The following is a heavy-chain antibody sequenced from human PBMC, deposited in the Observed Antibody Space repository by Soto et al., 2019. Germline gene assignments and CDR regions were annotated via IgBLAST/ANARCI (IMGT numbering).Heavy chain of an antibody. D-gene: IGHD3-22*01. CDR2: ISTYNGNT. J-gene: IGHJ4*02. CDR1: GYTLTSHG. V-gene: IGHV1-18*01. Sequence: QVQLVQSGAEVKKPGASVKVSCKASGYTLTSHGISWVRQAPGQGLEWMGWISTYNGNTKYAQKFQERVTMTADTSTNTAHMELRSLRSDDTAMYYCARGYYDSSGPFDYWGRGTLVTVSS. CDR3: ARGYYDSSGPFDY.